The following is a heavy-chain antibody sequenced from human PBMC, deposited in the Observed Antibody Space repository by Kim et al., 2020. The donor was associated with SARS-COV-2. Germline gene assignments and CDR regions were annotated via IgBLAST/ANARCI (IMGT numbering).Heavy chain of an antibody. CDR1: GFTFSSYG. CDR2: ISYDGSNK. V-gene: IGHV3-33*05. J-gene: IGHJ4*02. CDR3: ARDQGLIAVAGMVDY. Sequence: GGSLRLSCAASGFTFSSYGMHWVRQAPGKGLEWVAVISYDGSNKYYADSVKGRFTISRDNSKNTLYLQMNSLRAEDTAVYYCARDQGLIAVAGMVDYWGQGTLVTVSS. D-gene: IGHD6-19*01.